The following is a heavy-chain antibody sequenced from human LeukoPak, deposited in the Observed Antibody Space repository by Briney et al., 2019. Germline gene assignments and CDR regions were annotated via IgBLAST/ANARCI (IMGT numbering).Heavy chain of an antibody. J-gene: IGHJ4*02. Sequence: GGSLRLSCAASGFTFSSYSMNWVRQAPGKGLEWVSYISSSSSTIYYADSVKGRFTISRDNAKNSLYLQMNSLRAEDTAVYYCARDQGGYCSSTSCSYYFDYWGQGTLVTVSS. D-gene: IGHD2-2*01. CDR2: ISSSSSTI. V-gene: IGHV3-48*04. CDR3: ARDQGGYCSSTSCSYYFDY. CDR1: GFTFSSYS.